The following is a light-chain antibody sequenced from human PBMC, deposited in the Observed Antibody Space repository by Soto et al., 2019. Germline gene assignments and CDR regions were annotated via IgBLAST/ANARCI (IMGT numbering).Light chain of an antibody. CDR2: EGT. J-gene: IGLJ1*01. CDR3: SSYTSSSPLYV. V-gene: IGLV2-14*02. CDR1: NSDVGTHNL. Sequence: QSVLTQPASVSGSPGQSITISCTGTNSDVGTHNLVSWYQQHPGKAPKLIIYEGTKRPSGVSNRLSGSKAGNTDSLTISGLQAEDEADYYCSSYTSSSPLYVFGTGTKVTVL.